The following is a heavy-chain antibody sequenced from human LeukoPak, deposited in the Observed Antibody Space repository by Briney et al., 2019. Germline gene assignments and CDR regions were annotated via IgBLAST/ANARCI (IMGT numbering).Heavy chain of an antibody. CDR2: ISGSGVSP. J-gene: IGHJ3*02. CDR3: ARDFQWLGNRDAFDI. D-gene: IGHD6-19*01. CDR1: GFTFSSYA. V-gene: IGHV3-23*01. Sequence: GRSLRLSCAISGFTFSSYAMSWVRQAPGKGLEWVSAISGSGVSPYYADSVKGRFTISRDNSKSTLYLQMNSLRAEDTAIYFCARDFQWLGNRDAFDIWDQGTMVTVSS.